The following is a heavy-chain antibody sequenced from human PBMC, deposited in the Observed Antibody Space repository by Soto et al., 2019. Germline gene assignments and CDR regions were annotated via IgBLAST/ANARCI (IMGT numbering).Heavy chain of an antibody. CDR2: IYYSGST. V-gene: IGHV4-31*03. CDR1: GGSISSGGYY. Sequence: SATLSLTCTVSGGSISSGGYYWSWIRQHPGKGLEWIGYIYYSGSTYYNPSLKSRVTISVDTSKNQFSLKLSSVTAADTAVYYCASYCSSTSCRTDYYFDYWGQGTLVTAPQ. J-gene: IGHJ4*02. D-gene: IGHD2-2*01. CDR3: ASYCSSTSCRTDYYFDY.